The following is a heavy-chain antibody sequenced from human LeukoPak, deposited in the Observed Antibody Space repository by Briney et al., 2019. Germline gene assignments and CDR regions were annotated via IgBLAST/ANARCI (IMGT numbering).Heavy chain of an antibody. Sequence: GGSLRLSCAASGFTFDDYAMHWVRQAPGKGLEWVSGISWNSGSIGYADSVKGRFTISRDNSKNTLYLQMNSLRAEDTAVYYCAKGGRYCSSTSCYTSWGQGTLVTVSS. CDR2: ISWNSGSI. D-gene: IGHD2-2*02. V-gene: IGHV3-9*01. CDR1: GFTFDDYA. CDR3: AKGGRYCSSTSCYTS. J-gene: IGHJ5*02.